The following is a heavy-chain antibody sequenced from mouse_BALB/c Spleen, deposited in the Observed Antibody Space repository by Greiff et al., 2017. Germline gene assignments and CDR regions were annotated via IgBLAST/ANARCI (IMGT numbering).Heavy chain of an antibody. CDR3: ARYGRDYAMDY. CDR2: ILPGSGST. CDR1: GYTFSSYW. D-gene: IGHD1-1*01. V-gene: IGHV1-9*01. Sequence: VQLQESGAELMKPGASVKISCKATGYTFSSYWIEWVKQRPGHGLEWIGEILPGSGSTNYNEKFKGKATFTADTSSNTAYMQLSSLTSEDSAVYYCARYGRDYAMDYWGQGTSVTVSS. J-gene: IGHJ4*01.